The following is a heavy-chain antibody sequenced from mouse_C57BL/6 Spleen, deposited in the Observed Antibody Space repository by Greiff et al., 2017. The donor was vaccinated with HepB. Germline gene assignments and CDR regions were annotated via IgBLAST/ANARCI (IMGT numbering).Heavy chain of an antibody. CDR3: VRPLRGSSPSWFAY. CDR1: GFTFNTYA. Sequence: EVHLVESGGGLVQPKGSLKLSCAASGFTFNTYAMHWVRQAPGKGLEWVARIRSKSSNYATYYADSVKDRFTISRDDSQSMLYLQMNNLKTEDTAMYYCVRPLRGSSPSWFAYWGQGTLVTVSA. V-gene: IGHV10-3*01. J-gene: IGHJ3*01. D-gene: IGHD1-1*01. CDR2: IRSKSSNYAT.